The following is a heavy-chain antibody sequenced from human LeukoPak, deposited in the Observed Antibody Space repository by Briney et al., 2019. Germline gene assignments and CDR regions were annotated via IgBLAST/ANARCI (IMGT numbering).Heavy chain of an antibody. D-gene: IGHD4-23*01. CDR1: GGSISSYY. J-gene: IGHJ5*02. V-gene: IGHV4-59*01. CDR2: IYHSGST. CDR3: ARDSVEGWFDP. Sequence: SETLSLTCTVSGGSISSYYWSWIRQPPGKGLEWIGYIYHSGSTYYNPSLKSRVTISVDRSKNQFSLKLSSVTAADTAVYYCARDSVEGWFDPWGQGTLVTVSS.